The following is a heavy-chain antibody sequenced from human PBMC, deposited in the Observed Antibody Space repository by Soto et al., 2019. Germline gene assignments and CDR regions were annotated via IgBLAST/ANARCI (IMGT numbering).Heavy chain of an antibody. CDR3: ARESEYYDYVWGSYRPRWFDP. Sequence: QVQLVQSGAEVKKPGSSVKVSCKASGGTFSSYAISWVRQAPGQGLEWMGGIIPIFGTANYAQKFQGRVTITANESTNTAYMELSSLRSEDTAVYYCARESEYYDYVWGSYRPRWFDPWGQGTLVTVSS. CDR1: GGTFSSYA. D-gene: IGHD3-16*02. CDR2: IIPIFGTA. J-gene: IGHJ5*02. V-gene: IGHV1-69*01.